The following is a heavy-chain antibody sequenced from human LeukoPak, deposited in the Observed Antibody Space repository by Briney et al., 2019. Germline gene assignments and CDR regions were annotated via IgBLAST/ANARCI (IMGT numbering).Heavy chain of an antibody. J-gene: IGHJ4*02. D-gene: IGHD5-18*01. CDR2: MNPNSGNT. V-gene: IGHV1-8*03. Sequence: ASVKVSCKASGYTFTSYDINWVRQATVQGLEWMGWMNPNSGNTGYAQKFQGRVTITRNTSISTAYMELSSLRSEDTAVYYCARDRGAYGKIQLPSYYFDYWGQGTLVTVSS. CDR1: GYTFTSYD. CDR3: ARDRGAYGKIQLPSYYFDY.